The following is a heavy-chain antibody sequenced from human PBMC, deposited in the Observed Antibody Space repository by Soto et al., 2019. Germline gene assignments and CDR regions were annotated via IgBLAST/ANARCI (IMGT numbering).Heavy chain of an antibody. V-gene: IGHV3-21*01. J-gene: IGHJ4*02. CDR3: ARDLN. CDR1: GFTFSSYS. Sequence: EVQLVESGGGLVKPGGSLRLSCAASGFTFSSYSMNWVRQAPGKGLEWVSSISSSSSYINYADSVKSRFTIYRDNANNALYLQLNSLRAEDTAVYYCARDLNWGQGTLVTVSS. CDR2: ISSSSSYI.